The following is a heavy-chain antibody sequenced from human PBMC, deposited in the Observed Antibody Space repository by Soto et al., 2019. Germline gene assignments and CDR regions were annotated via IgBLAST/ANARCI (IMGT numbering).Heavy chain of an antibody. J-gene: IGHJ2*01. V-gene: IGHV3-66*04. Sequence: EMQLVESGGGLVQPGGSLRLSCAASGFTVSGNYMGWVRQTPGKGLDWVSSIYTDGRTYYSDSVRGRFAISTDNSKDTLYHQMNNLRADDTAIYYCARHVGFYWYFDLWCRGTLVTVSS. CDR1: GFTVSGNY. CDR2: IYTDGRT. CDR3: ARHVGFYWYFDL.